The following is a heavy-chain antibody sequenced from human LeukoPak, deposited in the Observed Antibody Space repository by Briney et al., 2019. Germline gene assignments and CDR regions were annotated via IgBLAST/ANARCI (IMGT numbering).Heavy chain of an antibody. CDR1: GGSISSGSYY. Sequence: SETLSLTCTVSGGSISSGSYYWSWIRQPAGKGLEWIGRIYTSGSTNYNPSLKSRVTISVDTSKNQFSLKLSSVTAADTAVYYCARAYGALYDYWGQGTLVTVSS. CDR3: ARAYGALYDY. CDR2: IYTSGST. J-gene: IGHJ4*02. D-gene: IGHD4-17*01. V-gene: IGHV4-61*02.